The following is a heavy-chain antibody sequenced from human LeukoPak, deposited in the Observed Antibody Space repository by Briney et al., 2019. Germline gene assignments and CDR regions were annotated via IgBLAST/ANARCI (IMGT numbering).Heavy chain of an antibody. D-gene: IGHD3-9*01. CDR1: RFTFSSYW. CDR3: ARVNSLSGFFDR. J-gene: IGHJ4*02. Sequence: PGGSLRLSCAASRFTFSSYWMSWVRQAPGKGLEWVANIKKDGSDKYYVDSVKGRFTISRDNAKNLLYLQMNSLRAEDTAVYYCARVNSLSGFFDRWGQGTLVAVSS. CDR2: IKKDGSDK. V-gene: IGHV3-7*01.